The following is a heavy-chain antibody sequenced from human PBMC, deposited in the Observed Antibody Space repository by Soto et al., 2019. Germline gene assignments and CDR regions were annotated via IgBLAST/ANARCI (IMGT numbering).Heavy chain of an antibody. J-gene: IGHJ6*03. CDR1: GGSFSSYY. CDR2: TYYSGST. D-gene: IGHD2-2*01. CDR3: AGRDCSGTNCYYLDYYYMDV. V-gene: IGHV4-59*08. Sequence: QVQLQESGPGLVRPSETLSLTCTVSGGSFSSYYWTWIRQSPGKGLECIGYTYYSGSTDYNPSLRGRLAISIDTSKNQFSLRLNSMTAADTAVYYCAGRDCSGTNCYYLDYYYMDVWGKGTTVTVSS.